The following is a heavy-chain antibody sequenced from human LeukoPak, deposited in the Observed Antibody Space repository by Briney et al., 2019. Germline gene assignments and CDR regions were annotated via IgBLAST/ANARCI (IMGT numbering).Heavy chain of an antibody. CDR2: IYHSGST. J-gene: IGHJ6*02. D-gene: IGHD3-10*01. V-gene: IGHV4-4*02. CDR3: ARVVSYYGSGSYYGMDV. Sequence: SETLSLTCAVSGGSISSSNWWSWVRQPPGKGLEWIGEIYHSGSTNYNPSLKSRVTISVDTSKNQFSLKLSSVTAADTAVYYCARVVSYYGSGSYYGMDVWGQGTTVTVSS. CDR1: GGSISSSNW.